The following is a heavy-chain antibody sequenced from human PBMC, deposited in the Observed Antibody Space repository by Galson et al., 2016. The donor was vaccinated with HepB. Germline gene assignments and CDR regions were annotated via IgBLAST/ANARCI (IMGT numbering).Heavy chain of an antibody. D-gene: IGHD3-10*01. CDR2: IKSEIDGGTT. CDR3: TTEAIMIRGVEAWWFDP. Sequence: SLRLSCAASGFTLRSGWMSWVGQAPGKGLEWIGRIKSEIDGGTTDYAAPVKGRFTILRDDSNNTVYLQMNSLKTEDTAIYYCTTEAIMIRGVEAWWFDPWGQGTLVTVSS. CDR1: GFTLRSGW. J-gene: IGHJ5*02. V-gene: IGHV3-15*01.